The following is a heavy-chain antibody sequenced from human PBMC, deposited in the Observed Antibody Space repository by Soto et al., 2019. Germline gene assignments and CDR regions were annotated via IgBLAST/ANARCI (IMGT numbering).Heavy chain of an antibody. V-gene: IGHV4-4*07. J-gene: IGHJ4*02. CDR2: IYTSGAT. D-gene: IGHD3-3*01. CDR1: GGSMFGFY. Sequence: SETLSLTCTVPGGSMFGFYWSWFRQPAGKTLEWIGRIYTSGATAYNPSLKTRVTMSVADSKTQFSLKLTSVTAADTAVYYCARMLMYDESGYSRDWGQGTLVTVSS. CDR3: ARMLMYDESGYSRD.